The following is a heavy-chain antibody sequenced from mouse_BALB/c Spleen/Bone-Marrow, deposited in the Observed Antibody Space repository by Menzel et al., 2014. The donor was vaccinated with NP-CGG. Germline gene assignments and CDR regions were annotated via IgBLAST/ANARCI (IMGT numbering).Heavy chain of an antibody. Sequence: QVQLQQSGAELVRPGTSVKVSCKASGYAFTDYLMEWLKQRPGQGLEWIGVINPGSGSTNYNEKFKDKATLTADKSSSTAYMQLSSLTSDDSAVYFCARCDGYFDYWGQGTILTVSS. J-gene: IGHJ2*01. CDR2: INPGSGST. V-gene: IGHV1-54*01. D-gene: IGHD2-3*01. CDR1: GYAFTDYL. CDR3: ARCDGYFDY.